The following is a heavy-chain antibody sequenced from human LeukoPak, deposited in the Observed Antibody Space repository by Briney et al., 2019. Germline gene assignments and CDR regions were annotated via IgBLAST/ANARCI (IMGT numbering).Heavy chain of an antibody. CDR1: SGSISGYH. V-gene: IGHV4-59*08. J-gene: IGHJ4*02. CDR2: VYYRGIT. D-gene: IGHD3-22*01. CDR3: ARAGDSSGYSITVPDY. Sequence: SETLSLTCIVSSGSISGYHWSWIRQSPGKGLEWIGYVYYRGITNYNPSLKSRVSISVDTSKNQFSLKLSSVTAADTAVYYCARAGDSSGYSITVPDYWGQGTLVTVSS.